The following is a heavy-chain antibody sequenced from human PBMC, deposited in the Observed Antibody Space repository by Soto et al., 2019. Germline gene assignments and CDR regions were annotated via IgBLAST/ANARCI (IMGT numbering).Heavy chain of an antibody. CDR2: FDPEDGET. Sequence: ASVKVSCKVSGYTLTELSMHCVRQAPGKGLEWMGGFDPEDGETIYAQKFQGRVTITADESTSTAYMELSSLRSEDTAVYYCARAGIAAAGRHWFDPWGQGTLVTVSS. D-gene: IGHD6-13*01. CDR1: GYTLTELS. CDR3: ARAGIAAAGRHWFDP. J-gene: IGHJ5*02. V-gene: IGHV1-24*01.